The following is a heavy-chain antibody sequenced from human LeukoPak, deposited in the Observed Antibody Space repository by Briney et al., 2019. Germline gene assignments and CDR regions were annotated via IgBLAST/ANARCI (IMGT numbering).Heavy chain of an antibody. CDR2: INHSGST. J-gene: IGHJ4*02. D-gene: IGHD1-26*01. Sequence: SETLSLTCAVYGGSFSGYYWSWIRQPPGKGLEWIGEINHSGSTNYNPSLKSRVTISVDTSKNQFSLKLSSVTAADTAVYYCARKGYSGSYRGFDYWGQGTLVTVSS. V-gene: IGHV4-34*01. CDR3: ARKGYSGSYRGFDY. CDR1: GGSFSGYY.